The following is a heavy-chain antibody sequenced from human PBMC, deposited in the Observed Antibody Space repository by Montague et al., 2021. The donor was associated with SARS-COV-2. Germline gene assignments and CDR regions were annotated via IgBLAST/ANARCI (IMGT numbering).Heavy chain of an antibody. J-gene: IGHJ4*02. CDR3: ARSHDYRGNDYFDS. V-gene: IGHV4-34*01. CDR1: GGSLSGFY. D-gene: IGHD4-23*01. CDR2: ITHGGST. Sequence: SETLSLTCAVYGGSLSGFYWTWIRQAPGKGLERVGEITHGGSTSYSPALKSRLTISLDTSKNQFSLKLDSVTAADTATYYCARSHDYRGNDYFDSWGQGALVIVSS.